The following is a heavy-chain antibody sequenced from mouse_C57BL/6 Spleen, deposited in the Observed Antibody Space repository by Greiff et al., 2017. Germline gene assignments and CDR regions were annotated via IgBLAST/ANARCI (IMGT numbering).Heavy chain of an antibody. CDR2: IYPGDGDT. CDR3: ARDWEGYYAMDY. Sequence: QVQLQQSGAELVKPGASVKISCKASGYAFSSYWMNWVKQRPGKGLEWIGQIYPGDGDTNYNGKFKGKATLTADKSSSTAYMQRSSLTSEDSAVYFCARDWEGYYAMDYWGQGTSVTVSS. V-gene: IGHV1-80*01. D-gene: IGHD4-1*01. J-gene: IGHJ4*01. CDR1: GYAFSSYW.